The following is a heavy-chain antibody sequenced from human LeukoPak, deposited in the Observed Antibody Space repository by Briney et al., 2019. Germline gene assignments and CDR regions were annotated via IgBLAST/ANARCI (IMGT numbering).Heavy chain of an antibody. Sequence: PGGSLRLSCAASGFTFSSYSMNWVRQAPGKGLEWVSYISRISSTIYYADSVKGRFTISRDNAKNSLYLQMNSLRVEDTAVYYCARGFYCSSTSCSTGFDYWGQGTLVTVSS. D-gene: IGHD2-2*01. V-gene: IGHV3-48*04. CDR2: ISRISSTI. J-gene: IGHJ4*02. CDR1: GFTFSSYS. CDR3: ARGFYCSSTSCSTGFDY.